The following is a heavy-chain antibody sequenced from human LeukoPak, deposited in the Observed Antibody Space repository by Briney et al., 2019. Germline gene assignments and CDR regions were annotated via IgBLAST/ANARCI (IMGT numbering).Heavy chain of an antibody. CDR3: AKAGDSSGYPDAIDI. V-gene: IGHV3-23*01. Sequence: GGSLRLSCAASGFTFSSYAMSWVRQAPGKGLEWVSAISGSGGSTYYADSVKGRFTISRDNSKNTLYLQMNSLGAEDTAVYYCAKAGDSSGYPDAIDIWGQGTMVTVSS. J-gene: IGHJ3*02. CDR2: ISGSGGST. D-gene: IGHD3-22*01. CDR1: GFTFSSYA.